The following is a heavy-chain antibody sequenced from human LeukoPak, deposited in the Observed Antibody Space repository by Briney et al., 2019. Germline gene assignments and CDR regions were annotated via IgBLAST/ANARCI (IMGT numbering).Heavy chain of an antibody. J-gene: IGHJ4*02. V-gene: IGHV4-59*01. CDR3: ARVSAAAGRGFDY. CDR1: GGSISSYY. D-gene: IGHD6-13*01. Sequence: SETLSLTCTVSGGSISSYYWSWIRQPPGKGLEWIGYIYYSGSTNYNPSLKSRVTISVDTSKSQFSLKLSSVTAADTAVYYCARVSAAAGRGFDYWGQGTLVTVSS. CDR2: IYYSGST.